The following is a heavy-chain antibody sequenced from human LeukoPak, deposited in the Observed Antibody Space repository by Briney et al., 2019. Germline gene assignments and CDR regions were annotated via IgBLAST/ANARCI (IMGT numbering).Heavy chain of an antibody. CDR2: INHSGST. V-gene: IGHV4-34*01. J-gene: IGHJ5*02. CDR1: GGSFSGYY. CDR3: ARVRRQWLRFVGWFDP. Sequence: SETLSLTCAVYGGSFSGYYWSWIRQPPGKGLEWIGEINHSGSTNYNPSLKSRVTISVDTSKNQFSLKLSSVTAADTAVYYCARVRRQWLRFVGWFDPWGQGTLVTVSS. D-gene: IGHD5-12*01.